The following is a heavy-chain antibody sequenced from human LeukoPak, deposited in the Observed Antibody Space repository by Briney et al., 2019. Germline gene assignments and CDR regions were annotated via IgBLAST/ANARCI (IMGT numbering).Heavy chain of an antibody. CDR2: IYSGGDT. Sequence: GGSLRLSCAASGFTVSDNYMSWVRQAPGKGLEWVSVIYSGGDTYYADSVKGRFTISRDNSKNTLYLQMNSVRAEDTAVYFCARGENYYYHMDAWGKGATVTVSS. V-gene: IGHV3-53*05. J-gene: IGHJ6*03. CDR3: ARGENYYYHMDA. CDR1: GFTVSDNY.